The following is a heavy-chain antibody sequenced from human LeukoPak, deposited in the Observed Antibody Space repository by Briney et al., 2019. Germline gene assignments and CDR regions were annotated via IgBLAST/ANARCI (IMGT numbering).Heavy chain of an antibody. CDR2: IYYSGST. CDR3: ARLDDDYGDYVFDD. Sequence: SETLSLTCTVSGGSISSSNFYWGWIRQPPGKGLEWIGSIYYSGSTYYNPSLKSRVTISVDTSKNHFSLKLSSVTAADTAVHYCARLDDDYGDYVFDDWGQGTLVTVSS. V-gene: IGHV4-39*01. D-gene: IGHD4-17*01. J-gene: IGHJ4*02. CDR1: GGSISSSNFY.